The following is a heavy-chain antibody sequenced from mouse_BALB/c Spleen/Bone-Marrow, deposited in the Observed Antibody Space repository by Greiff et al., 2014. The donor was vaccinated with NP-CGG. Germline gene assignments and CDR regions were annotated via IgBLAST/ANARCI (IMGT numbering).Heavy chain of an antibody. CDR1: GYTFTSYW. CDR2: IYPGDGDT. V-gene: IGHV1-87*01. CDR3: ARRQLGPYAMDY. Sequence: QVQLQQSGAELARPGASVKLSCKASGYTFTSYWMQWVKQRPGQGLEWIGAIYPGDGDTRYTQKFNGKATLTADKSSSTAYMQLSSLASEDSAVYYCARRQLGPYAMDYWGQGTSVTVSS. D-gene: IGHD3-2*01. J-gene: IGHJ4*01.